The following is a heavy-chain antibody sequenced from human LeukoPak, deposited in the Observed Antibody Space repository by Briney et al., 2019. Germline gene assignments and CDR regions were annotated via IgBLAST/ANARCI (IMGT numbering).Heavy chain of an antibody. D-gene: IGHD3-10*01. Sequence: RPGRPLRLSCAASGFTYSSYAMHWVRQAPGKGLEWVAIISYDGSNKYYADSVKGRFTISRDNSKNTLYLQMNSLRAEDTAVYYCARDGDVWGSYYSTPHYYFDYWGQGTLVTVSS. J-gene: IGHJ4*02. CDR2: ISYDGSNK. V-gene: IGHV3-30*01. CDR3: ARDGDVWGSYYSTPHYYFDY. CDR1: GFTYSSYA.